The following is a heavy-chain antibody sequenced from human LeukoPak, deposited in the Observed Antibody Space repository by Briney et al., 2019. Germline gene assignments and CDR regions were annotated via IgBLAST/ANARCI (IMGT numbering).Heavy chain of an antibody. CDR1: GGSITSYY. D-gene: IGHD5-24*01. Sequence: SETLSLTCTVSGGSITSYYWGWIRQPPGKGLEWIGSIYYSGGTYYNPSLKSRVTISVDTSKNQLSLKLRSVTAADTAIYYCARDFRDGYNLPEYYFDNWGQGTLVTVSS. CDR3: ARDFRDGYNLPEYYFDN. J-gene: IGHJ4*02. V-gene: IGHV4-39*07. CDR2: IYYSGGT.